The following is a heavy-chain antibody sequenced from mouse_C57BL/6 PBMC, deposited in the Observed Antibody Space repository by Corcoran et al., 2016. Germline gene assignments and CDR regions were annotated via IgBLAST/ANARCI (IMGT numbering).Heavy chain of an antibody. Sequence: EVQLQQSGPELVKPGASVKISCKASGYTFTDYYMNWVKQSHGKSLEWIGDINPNNGGTSYNQKFKGKATLTVDKSSSTAYMELRSLTSEDSAVYYCARTGMEPAAYWGQGTLVTVSA. CDR3: ARTGMEPAAY. CDR2: INPNNGGT. J-gene: IGHJ3*01. D-gene: IGHD4-1*01. CDR1: GYTFTDYY. V-gene: IGHV1-26*01.